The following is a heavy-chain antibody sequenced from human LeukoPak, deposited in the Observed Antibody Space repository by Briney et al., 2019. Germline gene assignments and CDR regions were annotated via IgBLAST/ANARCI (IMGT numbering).Heavy chain of an antibody. V-gene: IGHV4-59*01. CDR3: AREVEPISAMDKRDWYFDL. Sequence: SETLSLTCTVSGGSISSYYWSWIRQPPGKGLEWIGSIYYSGGTNYNPSLKSRGTISVDTSKNQCSLKLSSVTAADTAVYYCAREVEPISAMDKRDWYFDLWGRGTLVTVSS. CDR2: IYYSGGT. CDR1: GGSISSYY. D-gene: IGHD5-18*01. J-gene: IGHJ2*01.